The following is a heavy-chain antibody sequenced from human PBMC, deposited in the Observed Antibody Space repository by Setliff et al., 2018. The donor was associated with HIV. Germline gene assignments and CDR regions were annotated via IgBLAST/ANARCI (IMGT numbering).Heavy chain of an antibody. Sequence: LSLTCTVSGGSFRSSLYYWGWIRQPPGKGLEWIGNIHYGGFFWYSPSLKSRVTISVDTSENQFSLKLSSVTAADTAVYYCARTPQEVVVVAATRPYYYYYMDVWGKGTTVTVSS. CDR2: IHYGGFF. CDR3: ARTPQEVVVVAATRPYYYYYMDV. D-gene: IGHD2-15*01. J-gene: IGHJ6*03. V-gene: IGHV4-39*01. CDR1: GGSFRSSLYY.